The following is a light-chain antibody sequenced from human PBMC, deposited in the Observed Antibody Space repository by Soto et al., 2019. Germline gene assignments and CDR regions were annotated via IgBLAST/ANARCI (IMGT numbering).Light chain of an antibody. CDR1: QAISSW. Sequence: DIQMTQSPSSVSASVGDRVTITCRASQAISSWLAWYQQKPGRAPKLLIYSASSLQNGAPSRFTGSGSGTDFTLTITSLQPDDTAIYHCQQARSFPLTFGGGTKVEIK. J-gene: IGKJ4*01. CDR2: SAS. V-gene: IGKV1-12*01. CDR3: QQARSFPLT.